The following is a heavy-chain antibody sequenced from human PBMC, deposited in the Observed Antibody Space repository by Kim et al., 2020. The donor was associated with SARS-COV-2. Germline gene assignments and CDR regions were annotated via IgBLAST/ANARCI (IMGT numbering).Heavy chain of an antibody. D-gene: IGHD6-6*01. J-gene: IGHJ3*02. CDR3: ASPTPGRGARRDAFDI. V-gene: IGHV4-31*03. CDR2: LYYSGST. CDR1: GGSISSGGYY. Sequence: SETLSLTCTVSGGSISSGGYYWSWIRQHPGKGLEWIGYLYYSGSTYYNPSLKSRVTISVDTSKNQFSLKLNSVTAADTAVYYCASPTPGRGARRDAFDIWGQGTMVTVSS.